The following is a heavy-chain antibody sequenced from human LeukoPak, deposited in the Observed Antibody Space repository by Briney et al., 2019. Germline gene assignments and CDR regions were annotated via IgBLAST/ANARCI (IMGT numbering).Heavy chain of an antibody. CDR1: GFTFSDYT. V-gene: IGHV3-21*04. D-gene: IGHD3-22*01. CDR2: ISGSSNYI. Sequence: GGSLRLSCAASGFTFSDYTMNWVRLAPGKGLEWVSSISGSSNYIYYADSVKGRFTISRDNSKNTLYLQMNSLRAEDTAVYYCARDTYYYDSSGYYHAEEYFQHWGQGTLVTVSS. CDR3: ARDTYYYDSSGYYHAEEYFQH. J-gene: IGHJ1*01.